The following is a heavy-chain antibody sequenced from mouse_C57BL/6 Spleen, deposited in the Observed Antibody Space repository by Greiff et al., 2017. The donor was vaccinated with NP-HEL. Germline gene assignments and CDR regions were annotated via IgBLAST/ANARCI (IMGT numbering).Heavy chain of an antibody. CDR3: ARKYGSSYGYFGY. Sequence: EVKVVESGGGLVKPGGSLKLSCAASGFTFSSYAMSWVRQTPEKRLEWVATISDGGSYTYYPDNVKGRFTISRDNAKNNLYLQMSHLKSEDTAMYYCARKYGSSYGYFGYWGQGTTLTVSS. CDR2: ISDGGSYT. D-gene: IGHD1-1*01. V-gene: IGHV5-4*03. J-gene: IGHJ2*01. CDR1: GFTFSSYA.